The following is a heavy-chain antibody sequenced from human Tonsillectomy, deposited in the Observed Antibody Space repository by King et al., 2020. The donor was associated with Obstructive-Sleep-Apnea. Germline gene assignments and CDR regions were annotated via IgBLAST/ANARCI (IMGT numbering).Heavy chain of an antibody. J-gene: IGHJ4*02. CDR1: GFIFTNYG. CDR3: ARGRYKHGEFDY. D-gene: IGHD4-17*01. Sequence: VQLVQSGGGLVQPGGSLRLSCAASGFIFTNYGMSWVRQAPGKGLVWISTIRGTGGTTYYADSVRGRVSISRDNARDTLDLQMNSLRNEDTAVYYCARGRYKHGEFDYWGQGILVAVSS. CDR2: IRGTGGTT. V-gene: IGHV3-23*04.